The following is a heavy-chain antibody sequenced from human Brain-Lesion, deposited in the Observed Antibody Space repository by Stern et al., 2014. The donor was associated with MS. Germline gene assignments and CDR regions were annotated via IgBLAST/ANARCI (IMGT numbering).Heavy chain of an antibody. CDR2: IYWDNDK. Sequence: QVTLKESGPALVTPTQSLTLTCTFSGFSLRTDGGGVGWVRQPPGQALESLALIYWDNDKRYSPSLRIRLTITKDTSRNQVVLTMTNMDPVDTATYYCAHRRPHYASWDNGDFDYWGQGALVTVSS. J-gene: IGHJ4*02. CDR3: AHRRPHYASWDNGDFDY. CDR1: GFSLRTDGGG. V-gene: IGHV2-5*02. D-gene: IGHD3-3*01.